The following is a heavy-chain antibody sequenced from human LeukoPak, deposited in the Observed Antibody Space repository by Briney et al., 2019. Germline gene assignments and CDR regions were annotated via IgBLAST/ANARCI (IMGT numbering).Heavy chain of an antibody. J-gene: IGHJ4*02. CDR2: IYHSGST. CDR3: ARGSHWNQLHYFDY. Sequence: PSETLSLTCAVSGGSISSSNWWSWVRQPPEKGLEWIGEIYHSGSTNYNPSLKSRVTISIDKSKNQFSLNLSSVTAADTAVYYCARGSHWNQLHYFDYWGQGTLVTVSS. D-gene: IGHD1-1*01. CDR1: GGSISSSNW. V-gene: IGHV4-4*02.